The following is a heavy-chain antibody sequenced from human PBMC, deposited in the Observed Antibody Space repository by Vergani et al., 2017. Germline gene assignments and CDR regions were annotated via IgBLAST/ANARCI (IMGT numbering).Heavy chain of an antibody. Sequence: EVQLLESGGGLVQPGGSLRLSCAASGFTFDDYAMHWVRQAPGKGLEWVSGINWNSDSIAYADSVKGRFTISRDKAKHSLYLQMNSLRAEDTALYYCARAYYYGSGSYYRNAFDIWGQGTMVTVSS. D-gene: IGHD3-10*01. CDR2: INWNSDSI. CDR3: ARAYYYGSGSYYRNAFDI. J-gene: IGHJ3*02. CDR1: GFTFDDYA. V-gene: IGHV3-9*01.